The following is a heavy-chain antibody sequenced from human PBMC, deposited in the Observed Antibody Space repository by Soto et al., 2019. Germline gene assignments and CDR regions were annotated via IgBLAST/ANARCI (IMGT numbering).Heavy chain of an antibody. D-gene: IGHD1-1*01. Sequence: QLQLQESGPGLVTPSETLSLTCGVSGGSISGNSYYWGWIRQPPGKGLEWVGSFSHTASTYYSPSLKSRVTICVDASKNQFSLSLSSVTAADTAVYYCARHSNWNSLSSHFDYWGQGILVTVSS. CDR2: FSHTAST. CDR1: GGSISGNSYY. CDR3: ARHSNWNSLSSHFDY. J-gene: IGHJ4*02. V-gene: IGHV4-39*01.